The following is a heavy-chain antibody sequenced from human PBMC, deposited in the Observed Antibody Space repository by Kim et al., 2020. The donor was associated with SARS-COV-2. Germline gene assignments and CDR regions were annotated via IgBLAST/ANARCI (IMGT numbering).Heavy chain of an antibody. V-gene: IGHV3-73*01. J-gene: IGHJ6*02. CDR2: IRSKANSYAT. D-gene: IGHD6-13*01. CDR1: GFTFIGSA. Sequence: GGSLRLSCAASGFTFIGSAMHWVRQASGKGLEWVGRIRSKANSYATAYAASVKGRFTISRDDSKNTAYLQMNSLKTEDTAVYYCTRQGHTPKTNIAAAGTYYYGMDVWGQGTTVTVSS. CDR3: TRQGHTPKTNIAAAGTYYYGMDV.